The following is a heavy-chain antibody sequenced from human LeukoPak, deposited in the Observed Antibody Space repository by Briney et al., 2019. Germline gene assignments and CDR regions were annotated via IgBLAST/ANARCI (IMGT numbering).Heavy chain of an antibody. D-gene: IGHD1-1*01. CDR2: INPNNGGT. V-gene: IGHV1-2*02. CDR1: GYTFTGHY. CDR3: AREGGYLFQH. Sequence: ASVKVSCKPSGYTFTGHYIHWVRQSPGHGLEWMGWINPNNGGTNYAQKFQGRVTMTRDTSISTAYMELSRLRSDDTAVYYCAREGGYLFQHWGQGTLVTVSS. J-gene: IGHJ1*01.